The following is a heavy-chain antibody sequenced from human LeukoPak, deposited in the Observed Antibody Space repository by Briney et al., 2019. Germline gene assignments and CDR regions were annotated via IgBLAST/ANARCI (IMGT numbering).Heavy chain of an antibody. V-gene: IGHV3-66*02. D-gene: IGHD6-6*01. Sequence: GVSLRLSCAASGFTVNSNYMSRVRQAPGKGLEWVSLIYTGGSTHYADSVKGRFTISRDNSENTLYLQMNSLRPEDTAVYYCARGFGKVAANVFGGYTMDVWGQGTTVTVSS. CDR3: ARGFGKVAANVFGGYTMDV. J-gene: IGHJ6*02. CDR2: IYTGGST. CDR1: GFTVNSNY.